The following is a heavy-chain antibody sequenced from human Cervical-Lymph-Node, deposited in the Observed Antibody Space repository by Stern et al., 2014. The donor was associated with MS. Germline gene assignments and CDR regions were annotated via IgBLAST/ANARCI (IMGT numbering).Heavy chain of an antibody. D-gene: IGHD2-2*02. CDR1: GYTFTSFG. Sequence: VQLVQSGTEVRKPGASVKVYCRASGYTFTSFGISWVRRTPGQGLEFMGWISGYNGDTKYPQKFQGRVVLTTDTSTSTAYMDLTSLRSDDTAMYYCARGPYCSSTSCYTNGYYFYGLDVWGQGTTVTVSS. CDR3: ARGPYCSSTSCYTNGYYFYGLDV. CDR2: ISGYNGDT. J-gene: IGHJ6*02. V-gene: IGHV1-18*01.